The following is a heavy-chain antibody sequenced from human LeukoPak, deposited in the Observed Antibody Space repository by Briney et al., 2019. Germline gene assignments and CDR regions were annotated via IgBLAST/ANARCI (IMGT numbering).Heavy chain of an antibody. J-gene: IGHJ4*02. Sequence: KPGGSLRLSCAASGLNFGDYYMSWIRQAPGKGLEWLTHISGSGSTIQYADSVKGRFIISRDNAENSLYLQMNSLRGEDTAVYYCARSWGVVAFDYWGQGTPVTVTS. V-gene: IGHV3-11*04. D-gene: IGHD3-16*01. CDR1: GLNFGDYY. CDR2: ISGSGSTI. CDR3: ARSWGVVAFDY.